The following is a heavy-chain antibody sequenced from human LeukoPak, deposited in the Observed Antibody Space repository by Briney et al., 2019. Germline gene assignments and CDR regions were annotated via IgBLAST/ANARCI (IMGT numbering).Heavy chain of an antibody. D-gene: IGHD3-22*01. J-gene: IGHJ3*02. V-gene: IGHV6-1*01. Sequence: SQTLSLTCAISGDSFSSNSTGWNWIRPSPWRVREWLGRTYYRAKWYNHYAVSVKSRIAINPDTSKNQFSLQLNSVPPEHTAVYFCARASYYDSSGSYRDAFDIWGQGTVASVSS. CDR2: TYYRAKWYN. CDR3: ARASYYDSSGSYRDAFDI. CDR1: GDSFSSNSTG.